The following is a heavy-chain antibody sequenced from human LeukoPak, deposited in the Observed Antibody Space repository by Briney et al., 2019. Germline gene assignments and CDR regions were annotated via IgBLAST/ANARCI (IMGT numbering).Heavy chain of an antibody. Sequence: GASVKVSCKASGYTFTSYDINWVRQATGQGLEWMGWMNPNGGNTGYAQKFQGRVTITRNTSISTAYMELSSLRSEDTAVYYCARVFYYYYYYYMDVWGKGTTVTVSS. CDR2: MNPNGGNT. J-gene: IGHJ6*03. CDR1: GYTFTSYD. CDR3: ARVFYYYYYYYMDV. V-gene: IGHV1-8*03.